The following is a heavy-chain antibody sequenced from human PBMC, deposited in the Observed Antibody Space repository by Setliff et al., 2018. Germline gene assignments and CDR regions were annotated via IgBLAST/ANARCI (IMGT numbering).Heavy chain of an antibody. V-gene: IGHV1-3*01. CDR3: ARAGLAAAGRKGVFDH. CDR1: GYTFSTYA. D-gene: IGHD6-25*01. Sequence: GASVKVSCKASGYTFSTYAIHWVRQAHGQRPDWMGWINAGNGITKYSQKFQGRVTITRDTSASTFYMELSSLTSEDTALYYCARAGLAAAGRKGVFDHWGQGTLVTVSS. CDR2: INAGNGIT. J-gene: IGHJ4*02.